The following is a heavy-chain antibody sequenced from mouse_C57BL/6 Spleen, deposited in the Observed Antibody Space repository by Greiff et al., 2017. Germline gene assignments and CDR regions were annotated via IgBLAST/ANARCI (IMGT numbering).Heavy chain of an antibody. CDR3: ARSSLPFAY. Sequence: QVQLKESGAELVRPGTSVKLSCKASGYTFTSYWMHWVKQRPGQGLEWIGVIDPSDSYTNYNQKFKGKATLTVDTSSSTAYMQRSSLTSEDSAVYYCARSSLPFAYWGQGTLVTVSA. V-gene: IGHV1-59*01. D-gene: IGHD6-1*01. CDR1: GYTFTSYW. J-gene: IGHJ3*01. CDR2: IDPSDSYT.